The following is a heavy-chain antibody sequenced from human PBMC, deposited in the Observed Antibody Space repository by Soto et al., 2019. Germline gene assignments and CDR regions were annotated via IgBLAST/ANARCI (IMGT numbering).Heavy chain of an antibody. CDR1: GYTFTSYD. D-gene: IGHD2-15*01. CDR2: MNPNSGNT. CDR3: ARDLDCSGGSCYSGGNWFDP. J-gene: IGHJ5*02. V-gene: IGHV1-8*01. Sequence: QVQLVQSGAEVKKPGASVKVSCKASGYTFTSYDINWVRQATGQGLEWMGWMNPNSGNTGYAQKVQGRVTMTRNTSISTAYMELSSLRSEDTAVYYCARDLDCSGGSCYSGGNWFDPWGQGTLVTVSS.